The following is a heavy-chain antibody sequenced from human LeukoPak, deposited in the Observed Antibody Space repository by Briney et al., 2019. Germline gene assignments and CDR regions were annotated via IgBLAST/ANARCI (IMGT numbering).Heavy chain of an antibody. CDR2: IGGTRYSP. CDR3: AKQGESKTKNFDY. V-gene: IGHV3-23*01. CDR1: GFTFSNYA. J-gene: IGHJ4*02. D-gene: IGHD1-7*01. Sequence: PGGSLRLSCAASGFTFSNYAMVGVRQAPARGLEWVSIIGGTRYSPLFADSVRGGFTISRDNSKNTLYLQMNSLRAEDTSVYYCAKQGESKTKNFDYWGQGTLVTVSS.